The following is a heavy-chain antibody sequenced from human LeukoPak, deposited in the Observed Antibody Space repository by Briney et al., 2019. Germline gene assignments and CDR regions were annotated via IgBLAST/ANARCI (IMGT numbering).Heavy chain of an antibody. CDR1: GVSINTCCYY. V-gene: IGHV4-61*01. J-gene: IGHJ4*02. Sequence: LETLSLTCAVSGVSINTCCYYWSWIRQPPGKGLEWIGYKYYSGSTRYNSSLRSRLTISLDTSNNQFSLRLSSVTAADTAVYYCVRGRSYGFDFDSWGPGTLVIVSS. CDR3: VRGRSYGFDFDS. CDR2: KYYSGST. D-gene: IGHD5-18*01.